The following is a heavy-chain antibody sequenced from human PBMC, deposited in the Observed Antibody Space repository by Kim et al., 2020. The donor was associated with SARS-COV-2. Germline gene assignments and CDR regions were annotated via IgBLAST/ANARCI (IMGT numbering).Heavy chain of an antibody. CDR3: ARGSRRWPIDY. V-gene: IGHV4-34*01. D-gene: IGHD4-17*01. Sequence: TNYNPSLKSRVTISVDTSKNQFSLKLSSVTAADTAVYYCARGSRRWPIDYWGQGTLVTVSS. CDR2: T. J-gene: IGHJ4*02.